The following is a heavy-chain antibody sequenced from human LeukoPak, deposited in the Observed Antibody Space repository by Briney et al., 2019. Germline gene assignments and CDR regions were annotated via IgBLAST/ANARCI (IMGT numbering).Heavy chain of an antibody. D-gene: IGHD3-10*01. V-gene: IGHV4-59*08. Sequence: SETLSLTCTVSGGSISSYYWSWIRQPPGKGLEWIGYIYYSGSTNYNPSLKSRVTISVDTSKNQFSLKLSPVTAADTAVYYCASQTMVRGVIGYGWFDPWGQGTLVTVSS. J-gene: IGHJ5*02. CDR2: IYYSGST. CDR3: ASQTMVRGVIGYGWFDP. CDR1: GGSISSYY.